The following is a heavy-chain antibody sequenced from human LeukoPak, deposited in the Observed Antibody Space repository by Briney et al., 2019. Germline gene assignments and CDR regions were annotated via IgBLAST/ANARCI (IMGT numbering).Heavy chain of an antibody. J-gene: IGHJ3*02. CDR1: GYTFATYG. V-gene: IGHV1-18*01. D-gene: IGHD1-26*01. Sequence: ASVKVSCKASGYTFATYGISWVRQAPGQGPEWMGWINPYNGNTKYAQNLQGRVTMTTDTSTSTAYIELRSLRSDDTAVYYCARSGMVAPHDAFDIWGQGTMVTVSS. CDR2: INPYNGNT. CDR3: ARSGMVAPHDAFDI.